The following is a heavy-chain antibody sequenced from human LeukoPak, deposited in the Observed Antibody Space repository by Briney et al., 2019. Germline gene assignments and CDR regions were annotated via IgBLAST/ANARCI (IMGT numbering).Heavy chain of an antibody. CDR1: GGSISSSSYY. CDR2: TYYSGST. CDR3: ARRRLIGSGSFKPNDYYFDY. V-gene: IGHV4-39*01. J-gene: IGHJ4*02. D-gene: IGHD3-10*01. Sequence: SETLSLTCTVPGGSISSSSYYWGWIRQPPGKGLEWIGSTYYSGSTYYNPSLKSRVTISVDTSKNQFSLKLSSVTAADTAVYYCARRRLIGSGSFKPNDYYFDYWGQGTLVTVSS.